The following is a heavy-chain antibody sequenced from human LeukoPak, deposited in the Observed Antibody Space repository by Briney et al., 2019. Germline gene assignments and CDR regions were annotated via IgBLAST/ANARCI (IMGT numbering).Heavy chain of an antibody. CDR3: ARGRRVVTRGNWFDP. Sequence: ASVKVSCTASGYTFTGYYMHWVRQAPGQGLEWMGWINPNSGGTNYAQKFQGWVTMTRDTSISTAYMELSRLRSDDTAVYYCARGRRVVTRGNWFDPWGQGTLVTVSS. J-gene: IGHJ5*02. V-gene: IGHV1-2*04. CDR2: INPNSGGT. D-gene: IGHD3-22*01. CDR1: GYTFTGYY.